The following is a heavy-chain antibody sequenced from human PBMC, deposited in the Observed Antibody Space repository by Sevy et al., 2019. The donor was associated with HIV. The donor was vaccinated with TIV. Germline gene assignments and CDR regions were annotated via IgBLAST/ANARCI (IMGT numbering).Heavy chain of an antibody. CDR3: ARRNSGGDYDAFDI. Sequence: ASVKVSCKASGGTFKNNAFIWVRQAPGQGLEWLGGIIPIFGSPNYAQNFKGRVTITADESTGYTELTNLRSEDTAVYYCARRNSGGDYDAFDIWGQGTMVTVSS. CDR2: IIPIFGSP. CDR1: GGTFKNNA. J-gene: IGHJ3*02. D-gene: IGHD2-21*02. V-gene: IGHV1-69*13.